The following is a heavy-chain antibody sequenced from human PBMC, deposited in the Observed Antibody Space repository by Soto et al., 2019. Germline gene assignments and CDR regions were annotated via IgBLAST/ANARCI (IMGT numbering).Heavy chain of an antibody. CDR1: GFTFSTFS. D-gene: IGHD6-19*01. Sequence: EVQLVESGGGSVQPGGSLRLSCAASGFTFSTFSMNWVRQAPGRGLEWISYISGGGRPISYADSVKGRFTISRDNTKNPLYLQMDSRTDEDTAEYYCARDLGWAFDSWGQGTLVTVSS. CDR3: ARDLGWAFDS. CDR2: ISGGGRPI. V-gene: IGHV3-48*02. J-gene: IGHJ4*02.